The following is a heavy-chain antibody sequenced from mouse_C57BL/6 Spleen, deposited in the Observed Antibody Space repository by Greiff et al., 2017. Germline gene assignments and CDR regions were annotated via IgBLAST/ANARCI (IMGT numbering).Heavy chain of an antibody. CDR2: INPSSGYT. D-gene: IGHD2-1*01. CDR1: GYTFTRYW. Sequence: QVQLQQSGAELAKPGASVKLSCKASGYTFTRYWMHWVKQRPGQGLEWIGYINPSSGYTKYNQKFKDKATLTADKSSSTAYLQLSSLTYEDSAVYYCARWDVNYFDYAMDYWGQGTSVTVSS. J-gene: IGHJ4*01. V-gene: IGHV1-7*01. CDR3: ARWDVNYFDYAMDY.